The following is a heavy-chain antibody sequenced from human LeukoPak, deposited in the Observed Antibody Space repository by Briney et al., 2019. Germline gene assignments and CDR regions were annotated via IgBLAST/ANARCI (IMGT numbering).Heavy chain of an antibody. CDR2: VYYSGNT. V-gene: IGHV4-59*01. Sequence: SETLSPTCTVSGGSISSYYWSWIRQPPGRGLEYIGHVYYSGNTDYNPSLKSRVTMSVDTSKNQFSLRLNSVTAADTAVYYCARWYCSTTTCYYLDHWGQGTLVTVSS. CDR3: ARWYCSTTTCYYLDH. CDR1: GGSISSYY. D-gene: IGHD2-2*01. J-gene: IGHJ4*02.